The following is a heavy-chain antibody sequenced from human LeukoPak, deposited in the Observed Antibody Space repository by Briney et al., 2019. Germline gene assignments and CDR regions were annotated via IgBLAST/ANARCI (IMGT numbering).Heavy chain of an antibody. Sequence: ASVKVSCKASGYIFSDYYMHWVRQAPGRGLEWMGRINPNNGVTEYAQKFQGRVSMTRDTSISTFYMEVRRLRSDDTAIYYCARVSQSNNATPFDHWGRGTLVTVSS. D-gene: IGHD1/OR15-1a*01. CDR1: GYIFSDYY. CDR3: ARVSQSNNATPFDH. CDR2: INPNNGVT. J-gene: IGHJ4*02. V-gene: IGHV1-2*06.